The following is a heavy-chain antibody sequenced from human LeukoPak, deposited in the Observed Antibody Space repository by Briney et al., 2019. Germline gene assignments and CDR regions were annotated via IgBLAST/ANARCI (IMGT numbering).Heavy chain of an antibody. Sequence: GGSLRLSCAATGFTFDDYAMHWVRQVPGKGPEWVSGISWNSGSIGYADSVKGRFTISRDNSKNSLYLQMDSLRVEDTALYYCAKDTGFFDGFDVWGQGTMVAVSS. J-gene: IGHJ3*01. CDR3: AKDTGFFDGFDV. V-gene: IGHV3-9*01. CDR2: ISWNSGSI. D-gene: IGHD3-10*01. CDR1: GFTFDDYA.